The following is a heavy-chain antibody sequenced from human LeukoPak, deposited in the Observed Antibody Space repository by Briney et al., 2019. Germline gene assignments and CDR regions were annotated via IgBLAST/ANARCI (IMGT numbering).Heavy chain of an antibody. J-gene: IGHJ4*02. CDR3: ARGVYIAAAQHGY. D-gene: IGHD6-13*01. CDR1: GGSISSYY. Sequence: SETLSLTCTVSGGSISSYYWSWIRQPPGKGLEWIGYIYYSGSTNYNPSLKSRVTISVDTSKNQFSLKLSSVTAADTAVYYCARGVYIAAAQHGYWGQGTLVTVSS. V-gene: IGHV4-59*01. CDR2: IYYSGST.